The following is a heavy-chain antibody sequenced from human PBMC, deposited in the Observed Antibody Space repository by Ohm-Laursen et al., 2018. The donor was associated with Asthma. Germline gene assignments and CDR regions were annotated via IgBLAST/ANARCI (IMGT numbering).Heavy chain of an antibody. Sequence: SDTLSLTCSVSGDSISSGDHYWSWIRQHPEKGLEWIGYIYYSGGTYYNPSLRSRVTMLVDTSTNQFSLNLSSVSAADTAMYYCARATYYHESTGYYFFDYWGQGTLVTVSS. CDR3: ARATYYHESTGYYFFDY. J-gene: IGHJ4*02. CDR2: IYYSGGT. CDR1: GDSISSGDHY. D-gene: IGHD3-22*01. V-gene: IGHV4-31*03.